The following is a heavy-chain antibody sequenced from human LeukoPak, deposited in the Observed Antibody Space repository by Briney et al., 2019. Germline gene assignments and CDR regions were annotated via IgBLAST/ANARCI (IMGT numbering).Heavy chain of an antibody. V-gene: IGHV4-59*06. CDR2: IYYSGST. CDR3: ARVSSEGDYADY. J-gene: IGHJ4*02. D-gene: IGHD4-17*01. CDR1: GGSISSYY. Sequence: SETLSLTCTVSGGSISSYYWSWIRQHPGKGLEWIGYIYYSGSTYYNPSLKSRVTISVDTSKNQFSLKLSSVTAADTAVYYCARVSSEGDYADYWGQGTLVTVSS.